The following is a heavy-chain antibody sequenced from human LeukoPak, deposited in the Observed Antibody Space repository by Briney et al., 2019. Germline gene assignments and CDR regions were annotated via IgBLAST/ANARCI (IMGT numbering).Heavy chain of an antibody. D-gene: IGHD6-6*01. CDR3: ARDISSSSGLDY. CDR2: INPNSGGT. J-gene: IGHJ4*02. Sequence: GASVMVSCKASGYTFTSYYMHWVRQAPGQGLEWMGRINPNSGGTNYAQKFQGRVTMTRDTSISTAYMEPSRLRSDDTAVYYCARDISSSSGLDYWGQGTLVTVSS. V-gene: IGHV1-2*06. CDR1: GYTFTSYY.